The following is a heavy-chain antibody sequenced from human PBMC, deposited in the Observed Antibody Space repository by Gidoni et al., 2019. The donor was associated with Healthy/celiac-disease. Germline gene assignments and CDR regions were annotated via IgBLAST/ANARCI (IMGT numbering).Heavy chain of an antibody. CDR2: MNPNSGNT. D-gene: IGHD3-16*02. Sequence: QVQLVQSGAEVKKPGASVKVSCKASGSTFTSYAINWVRQATGQGLEWMGWMNPNSGNTGYAQKFQGRVTMTRNTSISTAYMELSSLRSEDTAVYYGARVFRGYLGLYNWFDPWGQGTLVTVSS. V-gene: IGHV1-8*01. CDR1: GSTFTSYA. J-gene: IGHJ5*02. CDR3: ARVFRGYLGLYNWFDP.